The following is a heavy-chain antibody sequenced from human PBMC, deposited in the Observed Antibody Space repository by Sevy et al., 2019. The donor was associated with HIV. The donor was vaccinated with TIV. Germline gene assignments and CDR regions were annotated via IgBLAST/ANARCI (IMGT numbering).Heavy chain of an antibody. CDR1: GFTFDDYA. V-gene: IGHV3-9*01. CDR2: ISWNSGSI. Sequence: GGSLRLSCAASGFTFDDYAMHWVRQAPGKGLEWVSGISWNSGSIGYADSVKGGFTISRDNAKNSLYLQMNSLRAEDTALYYCAKESIRVPAGFDYWGQGTLVTVSS. J-gene: IGHJ4*02. CDR3: AKESIRVPAGFDY. D-gene: IGHD2-2*01.